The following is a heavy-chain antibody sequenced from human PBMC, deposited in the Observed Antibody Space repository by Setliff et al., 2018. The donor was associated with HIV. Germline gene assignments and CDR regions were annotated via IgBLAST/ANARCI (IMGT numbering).Heavy chain of an antibody. CDR3: AREGKFRYYYYRDV. CDR2: FDPEDGET. D-gene: IGHD3-10*01. CDR1: GYTLTELS. Sequence: ASVKVSCKISGYTLTELSIHWVRQAPGKGLEWMANFDPEDGETFYAQKFQGRLTMTEDTSTDTAYMELSSLRSDDTAMYYCAREGKFRYYYYRDVWGKGTTVTV. V-gene: IGHV1-24*01. J-gene: IGHJ6*03.